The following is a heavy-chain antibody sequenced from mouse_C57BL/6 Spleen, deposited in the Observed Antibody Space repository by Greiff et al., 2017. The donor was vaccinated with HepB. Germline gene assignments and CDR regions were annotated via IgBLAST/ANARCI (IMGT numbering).Heavy chain of an antibody. V-gene: IGHV1-72*01. D-gene: IGHD2-5*01. CDR1: GYTFTSYW. CDR3: ARAYYSNYRFYAMDY. J-gene: IGHJ4*01. CDR2: IDPNSGGT. Sequence: QVQLQQPGAELVKPGASVKLSCKASGYTFTSYWMHWVKQRPGRGLEWIGRIDPNSGGTKYNEKFKSKATLTVDKPSSTAYMPLSSLTSADSAVYYCARAYYSNYRFYAMDYWGQGTSVTVSS.